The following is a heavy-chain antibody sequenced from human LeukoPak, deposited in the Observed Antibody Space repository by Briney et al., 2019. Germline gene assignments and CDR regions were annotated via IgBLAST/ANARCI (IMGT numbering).Heavy chain of an antibody. J-gene: IGHJ4*02. D-gene: IGHD3-10*01. CDR1: GFTFSNFW. V-gene: IGHV3-74*01. CDR2: ITPDGGGA. CDR3: ARGVDWTTINELNY. Sequence: PGGSLRLSCAASGFTFSNFWMHWVRQAPGKGLVWVSRITPDGGGADYMDSVKGRFTISRDNAKNTVYLQMNSPGADDMAVYYCARGVDWTTINELNYWGQGTLVTVSS.